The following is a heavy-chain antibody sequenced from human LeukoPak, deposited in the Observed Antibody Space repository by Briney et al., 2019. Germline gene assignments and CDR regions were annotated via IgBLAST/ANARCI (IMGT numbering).Heavy chain of an antibody. Sequence: GGSLRVSCAASGFTFSSYSMNWVRQAPGKGLEWVSYISSSSSTIYYADSVKGRFTISRDNAKNSLYLQMNSLRDEDTAVYYCARDRPQITMVRGVKGTTFDYWGQGTLVTVSS. D-gene: IGHD3-10*01. CDR1: GFTFSSYS. CDR2: ISSSSSTI. CDR3: ARDRPQITMVRGVKGTTFDY. J-gene: IGHJ4*02. V-gene: IGHV3-48*02.